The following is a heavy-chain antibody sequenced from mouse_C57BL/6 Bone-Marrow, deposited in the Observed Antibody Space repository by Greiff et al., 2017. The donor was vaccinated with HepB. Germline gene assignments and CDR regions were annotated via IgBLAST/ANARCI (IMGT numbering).Heavy chain of an antibody. D-gene: IGHD3-2*02. Sequence: QVQLQQPGAELVKPGASVKMSCKASRYTFTSYWITWVKQRPGQGLEWIGDIYPGSGSTNYNEKFKSKATLTVDTSSSTAYMQLSSLTSEDSAVYYCAREENSSGYVAWFAYWGQGTLVTVSA. V-gene: IGHV1-55*01. CDR2: IYPGSGST. CDR1: RYTFTSYW. CDR3: AREENSSGYVAWFAY. J-gene: IGHJ3*01.